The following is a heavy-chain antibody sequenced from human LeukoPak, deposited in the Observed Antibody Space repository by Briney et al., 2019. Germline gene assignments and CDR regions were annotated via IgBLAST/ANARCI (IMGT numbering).Heavy chain of an antibody. Sequence: GGSLRLSCAASGFTFSSYETNWVRQAPGKGLEWVSYISSSGSTVNYADSVKGRFTMSRDNAKKSLYLQMNSLRAEDTAVYYCARAAMAYWGQGTLVTVSS. CDR2: ISSSGSTV. V-gene: IGHV3-48*03. J-gene: IGHJ4*02. CDR1: GFTFSSYE. CDR3: ARAAMAY. D-gene: IGHD5-18*01.